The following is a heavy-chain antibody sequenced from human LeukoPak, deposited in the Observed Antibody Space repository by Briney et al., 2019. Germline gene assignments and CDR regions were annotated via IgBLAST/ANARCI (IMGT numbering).Heavy chain of an antibody. Sequence: GSLRLSCAASEFTFSSYWMHWVRQAPGEGLVWVSRINNDGSSTTYADSVKGRFTISRDNAKNTLYLQMNSLRAEDTAVYYCARDLDYGDYVPFDYWGQGTLVTVSS. CDR1: EFTFSSYW. J-gene: IGHJ4*02. D-gene: IGHD4-17*01. V-gene: IGHV3-74*01. CDR3: ARDLDYGDYVPFDY. CDR2: INNDGSST.